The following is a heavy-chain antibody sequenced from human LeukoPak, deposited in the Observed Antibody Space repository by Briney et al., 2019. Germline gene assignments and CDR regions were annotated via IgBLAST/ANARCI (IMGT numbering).Heavy chain of an antibody. J-gene: IGHJ4*02. CDR3: ARGREIQLWLDY. CDR2: IIPIFGTA. V-gene: IGHV1-69*05. CDR1: GGTFISYA. D-gene: IGHD5-18*01. Sequence: SVKVSCKASGGTFISYAISWVRQAPGQGLEWMGRIIPIFGTANYAPKFQGRVTITTDESTSTAYMELSSLRSADTAVYYCARGREIQLWLDYWGQGTLVTVSS.